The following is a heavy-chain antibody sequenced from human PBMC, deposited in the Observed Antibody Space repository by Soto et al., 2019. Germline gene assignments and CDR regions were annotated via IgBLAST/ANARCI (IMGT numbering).Heavy chain of an antibody. CDR2: IKQDASET. J-gene: IGHJ3*02. CDR3: ARDSGPRGYDAFDI. V-gene: IGHV3-7*04. Sequence: EVQVVESGGGLVQPGGSLRLSCAACGFTFSNYWMTWVRQAPGKGLEWVANIKQDASETFYVDSVKGRFTISRDNAKNSLYLQMNSLRAEDTAVYYCARDSGPRGYDAFDIWGQGTMVTVSS. CDR1: GFTFSNYW. D-gene: IGHD2-8*02.